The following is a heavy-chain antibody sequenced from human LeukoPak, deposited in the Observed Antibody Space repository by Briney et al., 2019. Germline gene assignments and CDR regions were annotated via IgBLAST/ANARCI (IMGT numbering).Heavy chain of an antibody. CDR3: AKVEGPPDY. D-gene: IGHD3-3*01. J-gene: IGHJ4*02. CDR1: GFTFSSYG. V-gene: IGHV3-30*18. Sequence: GGSLRLSCAASGFTFSSYGMHWVRQAPGKGLEWVAVISYDGSIKYYADSVKGRFTISRDNSKNTLYLQMNSLRAEDTAVYYCAKVEGPPDYWGQGTLVTVSS. CDR2: ISYDGSIK.